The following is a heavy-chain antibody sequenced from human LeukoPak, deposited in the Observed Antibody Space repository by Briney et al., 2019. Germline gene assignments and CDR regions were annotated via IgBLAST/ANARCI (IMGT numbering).Heavy chain of an antibody. J-gene: IGHJ6*02. D-gene: IGHD4-23*01. CDR3: ARGEGYGGIYGMDV. Sequence: ASVKVSCKASGYTFTGYYMHWVRQAPGQGLEWMGWVNPNSGGTNYAQKFQGWVTMTRDTSISTAYMELSRLRSDDTAVYYCARGEGYGGIYGMDVWGQGTTVTVSS. CDR2: VNPNSGGT. CDR1: GYTFTGYY. V-gene: IGHV1-2*04.